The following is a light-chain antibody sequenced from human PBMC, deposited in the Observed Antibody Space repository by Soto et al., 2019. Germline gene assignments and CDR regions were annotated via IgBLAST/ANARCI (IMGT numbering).Light chain of an antibody. CDR2: KAS. CDR1: QSISYW. J-gene: IGKJ4*01. Sequence: DIQMTQSPSTLSASVGDRVTITCRASQSISYWLAWHQQKPGKAPNLLIYKASTLESGVPSRFSGSGSGTEFTLTINSLQPDDFATYYCQQYNSYPLTFGGGPKVEIK. V-gene: IGKV1-5*03. CDR3: QQYNSYPLT.